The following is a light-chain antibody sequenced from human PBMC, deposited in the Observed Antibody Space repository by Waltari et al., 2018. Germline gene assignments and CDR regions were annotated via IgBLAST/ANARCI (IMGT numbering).Light chain of an antibody. CDR1: QSISGY. CDR3: QQSYRTPPLT. Sequence: DIQMTQSPSSLSASVGDRVTITCRASQSISGYLNWYQQKPGKAPKVLIYATSSLQSVVPSRFSGSGSGTDFTLTISSLQPEDFATYYCQQSYRTPPLTFGGGTKVEIK. J-gene: IGKJ4*01. V-gene: IGKV1-39*01. CDR2: ATS.